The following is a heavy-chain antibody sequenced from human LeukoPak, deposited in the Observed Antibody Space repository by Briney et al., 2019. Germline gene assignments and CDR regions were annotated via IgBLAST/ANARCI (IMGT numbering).Heavy chain of an antibody. CDR3: ARLGDYVWGSYRPYFDY. Sequence: SETLSLTCTVTGGSISSYYWSWIRQPPGKGLEWIGYIYYSGSTNYNPSLKSRVTISVDTSKNQFSLKLSSVTAADTAVYYCARLGDYVWGSYRPYFDYWGQGTLVTVSS. CDR2: IYYSGST. J-gene: IGHJ4*02. CDR1: GGSISSYY. V-gene: IGHV4-59*08. D-gene: IGHD3-16*02.